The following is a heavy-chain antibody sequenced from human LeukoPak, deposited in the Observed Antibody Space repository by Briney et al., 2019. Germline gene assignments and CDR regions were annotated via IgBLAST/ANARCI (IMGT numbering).Heavy chain of an antibody. V-gene: IGHV4-39*07. CDR2: IYYSGST. Sequence: PETLSLTCTVSGGSISSSSYYWGWIRQPPGKGLEWIGSIYYSGSTYYNPSLKSRVTISVDTSKNQFSLKLSSVTAADTAVYYCARVTYYDILTGYYKLRGNWFDPWGQGTLVTVSS. CDR1: GGSISSSSYY. J-gene: IGHJ5*02. CDR3: ARVTYYDILTGYYKLRGNWFDP. D-gene: IGHD3-9*01.